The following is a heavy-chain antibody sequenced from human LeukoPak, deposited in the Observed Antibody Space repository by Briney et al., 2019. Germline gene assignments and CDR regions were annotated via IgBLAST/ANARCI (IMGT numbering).Heavy chain of an antibody. V-gene: IGHV4-31*03. CDR1: GGSISSGGYF. CDR3: ARATHYSASTGGPYMDV. Sequence: MCSQTLSLTCTLAGGSISSGGYFWSWIRQHPGKGLEWIAPIYHAGSTHANPSLRGRVAISLDTSANQFPLRLSPVAAADTAVYFCARATHYSASTGGPYMDVWGQGTTVSVSS. CDR2: IYHAGST. D-gene: IGHD3-22*01. J-gene: IGHJ6*03.